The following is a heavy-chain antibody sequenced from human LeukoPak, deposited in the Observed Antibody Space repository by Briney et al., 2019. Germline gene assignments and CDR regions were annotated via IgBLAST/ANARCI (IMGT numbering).Heavy chain of an antibody. D-gene: IGHD6-19*01. CDR2: INPNSGGT. J-gene: IGHJ4*02. Sequence: ASVKVSCKASGYTFTDYYMHWVRQAPGQGLEWMGWINPNSGGTNYAQKFQGWVTMTRDTSISTAYMELSRLRSDDTAVYYCAREGSAVAGTFDYWGQGTLVTVSS. V-gene: IGHV1-2*04. CDR1: GYTFTDYY. CDR3: AREGSAVAGTFDY.